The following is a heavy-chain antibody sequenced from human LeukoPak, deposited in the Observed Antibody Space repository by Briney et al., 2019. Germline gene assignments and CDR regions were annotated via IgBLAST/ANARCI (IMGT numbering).Heavy chain of an antibody. J-gene: IGHJ5*02. CDR2: IYYSGST. CDR3: ARDLDCSSTSCSPWFDP. V-gene: IGHV4-30-4*01. Sequence: SQTLSLTCTVSGGSISSGDYYWSWIRQSPGKGLEWIGYIYYSGSTYYNPSLKSRVTISVDTSKNQFSLKLSSVTAADTAVYYCARDLDCSSTSCSPWFDPWGQGTLVTVSS. CDR1: GGSISSGDYY. D-gene: IGHD2-2*01.